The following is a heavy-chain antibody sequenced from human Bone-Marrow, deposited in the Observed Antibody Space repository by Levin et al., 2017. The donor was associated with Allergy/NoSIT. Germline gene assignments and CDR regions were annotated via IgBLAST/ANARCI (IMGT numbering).Heavy chain of an antibody. Sequence: PGGSLRLSCAASGFTFSNYGMHWVRQAPGKGLEWVAVTWSDGSEAYYADSVKGRFIISRDNSKNTLSLQMNSLRREDTAVYYCARAYGSGTARRGFDPWGQGTLVIVSS. CDR1: GFTFSNYG. V-gene: IGHV3-33*01. CDR2: TWSDGSEA. J-gene: IGHJ5*02. D-gene: IGHD3-10*01. CDR3: ARAYGSGTARRGFDP.